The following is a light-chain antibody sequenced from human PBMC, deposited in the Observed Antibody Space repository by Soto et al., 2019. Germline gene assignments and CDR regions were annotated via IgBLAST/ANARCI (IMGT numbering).Light chain of an antibody. J-gene: IGKJ4*01. CDR1: QSVRSD. Sequence: EIVLTQSPAPLSLSPGDRATLSCKASQSVRSDLAWYQQKPGQAPRLLIYDASNRATGIPARFSGSWSGTDCTLTISSLEPEDFAVYYCQQRSNWPLTFGGGTKVDIK. CDR2: DAS. V-gene: IGKV3-11*01. CDR3: QQRSNWPLT.